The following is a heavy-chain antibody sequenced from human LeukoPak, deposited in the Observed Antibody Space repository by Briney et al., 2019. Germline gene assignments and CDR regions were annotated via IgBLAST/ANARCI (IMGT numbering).Heavy chain of an antibody. CDR1: GGSITNYY. V-gene: IGHV4-4*07. Sequence: PSETLSLTCTVSGGSITNYYWSWIRQPAGKGLEWIGRIYTSGSTNYNPSLKSRVTMSVDTSKNQFSLKLSSVTAADTAVYYCARDGKKQLVPSWYFDLWGRGTLVTVSS. CDR3: ARDGKKQLVPSWYFDL. J-gene: IGHJ2*01. D-gene: IGHD6-6*01. CDR2: IYTSGST.